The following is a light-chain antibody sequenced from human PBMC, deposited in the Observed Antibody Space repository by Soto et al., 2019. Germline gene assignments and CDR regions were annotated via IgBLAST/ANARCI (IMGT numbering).Light chain of an antibody. V-gene: IGKV1-5*03. Sequence: DIQMTQSPSTLSASVGDRVTITCRASQSIXXWLAWYQQKPGKAPKLLIYKASSLEXGVPSRFSGSGSGTXXXXXXXXXXXDDXATYYCXXYNSYPYTFGQGTKLEIK. J-gene: IGKJ2*01. CDR2: KAS. CDR3: XXYNSYPYT. CDR1: QSIXXW.